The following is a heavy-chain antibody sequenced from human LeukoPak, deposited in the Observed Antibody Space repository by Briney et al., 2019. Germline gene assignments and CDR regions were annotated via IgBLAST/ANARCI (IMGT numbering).Heavy chain of an antibody. CDR2: ISAYNGNT. D-gene: IGHD1/OR15-1a*01. V-gene: IGHV1-18*01. CDR3: ARDRWNSLYYYYYYGMDV. Sequence: ASVKVSCKASGYTFTSYGISWVRQAPGQGLEWMGRISAYNGNTNYAQKLQGRVTMTTDTSTSTAYMELRSLRSDDTAVYYCARDRWNSLYYYYYYGMDVWGQGTTVTVSS. CDR1: GYTFTSYG. J-gene: IGHJ6*02.